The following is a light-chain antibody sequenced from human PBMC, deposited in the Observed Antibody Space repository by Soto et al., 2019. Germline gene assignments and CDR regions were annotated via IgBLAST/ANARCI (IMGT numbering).Light chain of an antibody. CDR1: QSVDSRY. CDR3: QQYGSSQRYS. CDR2: AVS. J-gene: IGKJ2*03. V-gene: IGKV3-20*01. Sequence: DIVLTQSPGTLSLSPGERATLSCRASQSVDSRYLAWYQQKPGQAPRLVIHAVSRRATGIPDRFSGSGSGTDFTLTISRLEPEYFAEYFCQQYGSSQRYSFGQGTYLEIK.